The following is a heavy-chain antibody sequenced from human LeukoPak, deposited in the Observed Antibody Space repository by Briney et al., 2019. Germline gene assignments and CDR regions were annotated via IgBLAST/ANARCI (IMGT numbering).Heavy chain of an antibody. CDR2: IYSGGST. CDR1: GFTFSNAW. J-gene: IGHJ4*02. V-gene: IGHV3-66*01. CDR3: ARGSSGYDYGY. D-gene: IGHD5-12*01. Sequence: GGSLRLSCAASGFTFSNAWMSWVRQAPGKGLEWVSVIYSGGSTYYADSVKGRFTISRDNSKNTLYLQMNSLRAEDTAVYYCARGSSGYDYGYWGQGTLVTVSS.